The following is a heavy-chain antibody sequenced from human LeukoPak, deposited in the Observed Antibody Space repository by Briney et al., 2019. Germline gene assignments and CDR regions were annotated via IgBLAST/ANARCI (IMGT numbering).Heavy chain of an antibody. V-gene: IGHV3-7*01. J-gene: IGHJ4*02. Sequence: GGSLRLSCAASGFTFSSYWMSWVRQAPGKGLEWVANIKQDGSEKYYVDSVKGRFTISRDNAKNSLYLQMNSLRAEDTAVYYCARDASSGWPAPYSDYWGQGTLVTVSS. D-gene: IGHD6-19*01. CDR1: GFTFSSYW. CDR3: ARDASSGWPAPYSDY. CDR2: IKQDGSEK.